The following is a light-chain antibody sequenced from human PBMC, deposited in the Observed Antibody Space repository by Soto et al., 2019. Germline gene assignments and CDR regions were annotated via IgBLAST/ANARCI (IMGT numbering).Light chain of an antibody. Sequence: DIQMTQSLPTLSASVGDRVTITCQASQDIGNFLSWYQHKPGKVPKLLISDASTLESGVPSRFGGSGSGTEFTLSINSLQPDDFATYYCQQCFWHWTFGQGTKV. V-gene: IGKV1-5*01. CDR1: QDIGNF. CDR2: DAS. CDR3: QQCFWHWT. J-gene: IGKJ1*01.